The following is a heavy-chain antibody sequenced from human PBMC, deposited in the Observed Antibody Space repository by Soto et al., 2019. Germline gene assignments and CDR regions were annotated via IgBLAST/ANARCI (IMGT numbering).Heavy chain of an antibody. D-gene: IGHD2-15*01. Sequence: QVQLVQSGAEVKKPGASVKVSCKASGYISTTHGISWVRQAPGQGLEWMGWVSGDNGHTNYAQSLQGRVTLTTDTSTNTAYMELRSLRSDDTAVYYCARDLGYCRSGTCYREWFDPWGQGTLVTVSS. CDR2: VSGDNGHT. J-gene: IGHJ5*02. CDR3: ARDLGYCRSGTCYREWFDP. V-gene: IGHV1-18*01. CDR1: GYISTTHG.